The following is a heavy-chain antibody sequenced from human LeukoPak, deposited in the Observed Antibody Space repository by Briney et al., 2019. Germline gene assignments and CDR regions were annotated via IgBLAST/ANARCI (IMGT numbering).Heavy chain of an antibody. CDR1: GYTFTGYY. Sequence: GSVKASCKASGYTFTGYYMHLVRQAPGEGLGWMGWINPNSGGTNYAQKLQGRVTMTMDTSISTAYMELSRLRSDDTAVYYCARDHSSSDLDYWGQGTLVTVSS. J-gene: IGHJ4*02. V-gene: IGHV1-2*02. CDR2: INPNSGGT. D-gene: IGHD6-6*01. CDR3: ARDHSSSDLDY.